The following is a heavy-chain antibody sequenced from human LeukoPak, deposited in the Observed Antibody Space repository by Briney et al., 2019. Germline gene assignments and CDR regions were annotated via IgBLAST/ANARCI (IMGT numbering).Heavy chain of an antibody. CDR2: ISGSGRST. J-gene: IGHJ5*02. Sequence: PGGSLRLSCAASGFTYSNYAINWVRQAPGKGLEWVLVISGSGRSTYYADSVKGRFTISRDNSKNTLYLQMNSLSAEDTAMYYCARENYGSGSYWFDPWGQGTLVSVSS. D-gene: IGHD3-10*01. CDR1: GFTYSNYA. V-gene: IGHV3-23*01. CDR3: ARENYGSGSYWFDP.